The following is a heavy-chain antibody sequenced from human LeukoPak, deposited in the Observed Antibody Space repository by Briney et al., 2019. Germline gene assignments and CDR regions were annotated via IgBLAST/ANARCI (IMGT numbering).Heavy chain of an antibody. CDR1: GFTVSSNY. Sequence: GGSLRLSCAASGFTVSSNYMGWVRQAPGKGLEWVSVIYSGGSTYYADSVKGRFTISRDNSKNTLYLQMNSLRAEDTAVYYCSLLWFGELSGRDYWGQGTLVTVSS. V-gene: IGHV3-53*01. D-gene: IGHD3-10*01. J-gene: IGHJ4*02. CDR2: IYSGGST. CDR3: SLLWFGELSGRDY.